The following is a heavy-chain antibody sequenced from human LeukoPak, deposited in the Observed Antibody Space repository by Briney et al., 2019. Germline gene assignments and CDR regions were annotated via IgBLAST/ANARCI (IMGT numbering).Heavy chain of an antibody. CDR3: ARDKGGLWCSYAFDI. V-gene: IGHV3-30-3*01. D-gene: IGHD2-21*01. CDR2: ISYDGSNK. J-gene: IGHJ3*02. CDR1: GFTFSSYA. Sequence: HTGGSLRLSCAASGFTFSSYAMHWVRQAPGKGLEWVAVISYDGSNKYYADSVKGRFTISRDNSKNTLYLQMNSLRAEDTAVYYCARDKGGLWCSYAFDIWGQGTMVTVSS.